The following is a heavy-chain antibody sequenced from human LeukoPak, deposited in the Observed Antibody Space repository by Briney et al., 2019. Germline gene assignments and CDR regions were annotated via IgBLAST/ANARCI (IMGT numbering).Heavy chain of an antibody. Sequence: PSETLSLTCTVSGGSISSNNYYWDWIRHPPGKGLEWIGSIYYSGSIYYNPSLKSRVTISVDTSKNQFSLKLSSVTAADTAVYYCANRMDTAMVRGYRGADYWGQGTLVTVSS. CDR1: GGSISSNNYY. CDR2: IYYSGSI. CDR3: ANRMDTAMVRGYRGADY. J-gene: IGHJ4*02. D-gene: IGHD5-18*01. V-gene: IGHV4-39*01.